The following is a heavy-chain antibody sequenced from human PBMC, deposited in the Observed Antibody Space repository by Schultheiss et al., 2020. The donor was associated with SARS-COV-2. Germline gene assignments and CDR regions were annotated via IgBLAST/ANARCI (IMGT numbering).Heavy chain of an antibody. CDR3: ARSEVLLWFGELLRGEEWFDY. V-gene: IGHV4-61*08. CDR1: GGSISSGGYY. Sequence: SETLSLTCTVSGGSISSGGYYWSWIRQPPGKGLEWIGYIYYSGSTNYNPSLKSRVTISVDTSKNQFSLKLSSVTAADTAVYYCARSEVLLWFGELLRGEEWFDYWGQGTLVTSPQ. J-gene: IGHJ4*02. CDR2: IYYSGST. D-gene: IGHD3-10*01.